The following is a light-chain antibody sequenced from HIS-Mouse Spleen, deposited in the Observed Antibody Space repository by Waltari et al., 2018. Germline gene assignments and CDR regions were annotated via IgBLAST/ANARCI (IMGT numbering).Light chain of an antibody. CDR1: NIGSKS. Sequence: SYVLTQPPSVSVAPGKTARITCGGNNIGSKSVHWYQQKPGQAPVLVLYDDSDRHSGIPERFSGSNSGNTATLTISRVEAGDEADYYCQVWDSSSDHVVFGGGTKLTVL. CDR3: QVWDSSSDHVV. CDR2: DDS. V-gene: IGLV3-21*03. J-gene: IGLJ2*01.